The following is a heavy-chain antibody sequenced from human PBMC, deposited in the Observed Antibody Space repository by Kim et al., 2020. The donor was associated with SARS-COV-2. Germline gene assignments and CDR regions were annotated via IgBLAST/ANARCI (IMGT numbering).Heavy chain of an antibody. J-gene: IGHJ4*02. CDR1: GFTFSSYA. D-gene: IGHD5-18*01. CDR2: ISAGGTST. Sequence: GGSLRLSCAASGFTFSSYAMAWVRQAPAKGLEWVSGISAGGTSTYYEDSVKGRFTITRDNSKNTLFLQMESLRAEDTAVYFCVKRGGLGYSYSYGDFWGQGSLVIVSS. CDR3: VKRGGLGYSYSYGDF. V-gene: IGHV3-23*01.